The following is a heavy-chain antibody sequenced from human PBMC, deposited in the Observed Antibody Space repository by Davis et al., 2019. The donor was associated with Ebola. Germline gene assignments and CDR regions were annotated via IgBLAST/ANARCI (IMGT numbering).Heavy chain of an antibody. CDR2: VSPEGRDQ. Sequence: GGSLRLSCEASGFSVSDNYMNWVRQAPGKGLEWVAVVSPEGRDQYYADSVKGRFIVSRDNSKNTLYLQMNSLRADDTAVYYCAKLRDVWLNVYNMDVWGQGTLVTVSS. D-gene: IGHD1-1*01. CDR1: GFSVSDNY. CDR3: AKLRDVWLNVYNMDV. V-gene: IGHV3-30*18. J-gene: IGHJ6*02.